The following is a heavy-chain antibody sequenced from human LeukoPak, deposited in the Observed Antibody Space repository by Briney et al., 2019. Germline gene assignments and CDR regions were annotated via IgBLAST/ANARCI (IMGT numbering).Heavy chain of an antibody. J-gene: IGHJ4*02. Sequence: SETLSLTCTVSGGSISSYYWSWIRQPPGKGLEWIGYIYYSGSTNYNPSLMSRVTISVDTSKNQFSLKLSSVTAADTAVYYCARGFRGVFYYFDYWGQGTLVTVSS. CDR1: GGSISSYY. V-gene: IGHV4-59*01. CDR3: ARGFRGVFYYFDY. D-gene: IGHD3-10*01. CDR2: IYYSGST.